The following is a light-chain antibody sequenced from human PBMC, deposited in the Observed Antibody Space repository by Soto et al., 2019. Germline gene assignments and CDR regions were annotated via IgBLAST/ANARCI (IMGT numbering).Light chain of an antibody. CDR2: DAS. Sequence: EIVLTQSPATLSLSPGERATLSCRASQSVSSYLAWYQQKPGQAPRLLIYDASNRATGIPARFSGSGSGTAFPLTISRLGPEDFAVYYCQQRSNWPPVYTFGQGTKLEIK. CDR3: QQRSNWPPVYT. V-gene: IGKV3-11*01. J-gene: IGKJ2*01. CDR1: QSVSSY.